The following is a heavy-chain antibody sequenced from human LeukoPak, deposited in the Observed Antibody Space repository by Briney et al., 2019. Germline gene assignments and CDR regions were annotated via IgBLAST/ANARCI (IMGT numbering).Heavy chain of an antibody. CDR2: IYYSGST. V-gene: IGHV4-59*01. J-gene: IGHJ6*03. Sequence: SETLSLTCTVSGGSISSYYWSWLRQPPGKGLEWIGYIYYSGSTNYNPSLTSRVTISVDTSKNQFSLKLSSVTAADTAVYYCASSVASYYDFWSGYSKYYYYMDVWGKGTTVTVSS. CDR1: GGSISSYY. D-gene: IGHD3-3*01. CDR3: ASSVASYYDFWSGYSKYYYYMDV.